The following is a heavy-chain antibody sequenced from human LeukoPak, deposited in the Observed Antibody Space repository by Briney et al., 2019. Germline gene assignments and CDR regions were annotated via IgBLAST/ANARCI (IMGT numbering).Heavy chain of an antibody. CDR1: GGSISSYY. CDR3: ARKQQLVRRGAFDI. D-gene: IGHD6-13*01. J-gene: IGHJ3*02. CDR2: IYYSGCT. Sequence: PSGTLSLTCTVSGGSISSYYWSWIRQPAGKGREWIGYIYYSGCTNYNPSLKSRVTISVDTSKNQFSLKLSSVTAADTAVYYCARKQQLVRRGAFDIWGQGTMVTVSS. V-gene: IGHV4-59*01.